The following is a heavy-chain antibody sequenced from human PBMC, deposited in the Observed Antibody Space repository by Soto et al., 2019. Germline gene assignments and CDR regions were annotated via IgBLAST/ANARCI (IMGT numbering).Heavy chain of an antibody. Sequence: ASVKVSCKASGYSFTAYALHWVRQAPGQRLEWMAWINGGNGNTKYSQKFQDRVTITRDKSASIAYMELSSLRSEDTAVYYCARGKGMEENYYYHGMDVWGQGTTVTVSS. CDR1: GYSFTAYA. CDR3: ARGKGMEENYYYHGMDV. J-gene: IGHJ6*02. D-gene: IGHD1-1*01. V-gene: IGHV1-3*01. CDR2: INGGNGNT.